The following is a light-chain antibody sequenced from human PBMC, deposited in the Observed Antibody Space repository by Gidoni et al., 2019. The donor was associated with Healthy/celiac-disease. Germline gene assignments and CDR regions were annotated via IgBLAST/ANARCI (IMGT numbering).Light chain of an antibody. J-gene: IGKJ3*01. Sequence: EIVLTQSPATLSLSPGERATLSCRASQSVSSYLAWYQQKPGQAPRLLIYDASSGSGTDFTLTISSLEPEDFAVYYCQQRSNGFTFGPGTKVDIK. CDR3: QQRSNGFT. V-gene: IGKV3-11*01. CDR1: QSVSSY. CDR2: DAS.